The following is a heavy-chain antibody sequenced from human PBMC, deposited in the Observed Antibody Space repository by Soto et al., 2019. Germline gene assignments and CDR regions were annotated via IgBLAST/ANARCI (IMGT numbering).Heavy chain of an antibody. D-gene: IGHD1-7*01. CDR3: ARSRYNWNYADAFDI. J-gene: IGHJ3*02. V-gene: IGHV1-8*01. Sequence: ASVNVSCKASGYTFTSYDINWVRQATGQGLEWMGWMNPNSGNTGYAQKFQGRVTMTRNTSISTAYMELSSLRSEDTAVYYCARSRYNWNYADAFDIWGQGTMVTVSS. CDR1: GYTFTSYD. CDR2: MNPNSGNT.